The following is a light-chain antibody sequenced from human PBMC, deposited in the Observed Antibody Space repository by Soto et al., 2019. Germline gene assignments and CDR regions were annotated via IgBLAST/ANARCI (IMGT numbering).Light chain of an antibody. V-gene: IGLV1-36*01. CDR1: SSNIGNNA. CDR3: AAWDDSLNFYV. CDR2: YDD. J-gene: IGLJ1*01. Sequence: QSVLTQPPSVSEAPRQRVTISCSGSSSNIGNNAVSWYQQIPGTAPKLLIYYDDRLPSGVSDRFSGSQSGTSASLAISGLQSEDDADYYCAAWDDSLNFYVFGTGTKLTVL.